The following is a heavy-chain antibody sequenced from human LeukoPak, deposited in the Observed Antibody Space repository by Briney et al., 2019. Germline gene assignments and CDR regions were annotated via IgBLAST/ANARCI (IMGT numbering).Heavy chain of an antibody. V-gene: IGHV3-23*01. D-gene: IGHD1-26*01. Sequence: GGSLRLSCAASGFTFSSYAMSWVRQAPGKGLEWVSAIIGSGGSTYYADSVKGRFTISRDNSKNTLYLQMNSLRAEDTAVYYCAKASIVGATRRELGYWGQGALGTVSS. CDR2: IIGSGGST. J-gene: IGHJ4*02. CDR3: AKASIVGATRRELGY. CDR1: GFTFSSYA.